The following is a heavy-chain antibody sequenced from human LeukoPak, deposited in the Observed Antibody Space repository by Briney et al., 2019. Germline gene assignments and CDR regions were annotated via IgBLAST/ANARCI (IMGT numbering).Heavy chain of an antibody. CDR3: ARDWVIVGARHFDY. J-gene: IGHJ4*02. V-gene: IGHV4-39*07. CDR1: GGSISSSSYY. D-gene: IGHD1-26*01. CDR2: IYYSGST. Sequence: SETLSLTCTVSGGSISSSSYYWGWIRQPPGKGLGWIGSIYYSGSTYYNPSLKSRVAISVDTSKNQFSLKLSSVTAADTAVYYCARDWVIVGARHFDYWGQGTLVTVSS.